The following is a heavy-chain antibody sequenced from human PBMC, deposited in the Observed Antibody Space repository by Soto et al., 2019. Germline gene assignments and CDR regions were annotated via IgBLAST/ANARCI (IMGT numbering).Heavy chain of an antibody. CDR2: IIGSGTNT. CDR1: GFSFSTYP. D-gene: IGHD1-1*01. J-gene: IGHJ4*02. CDR3: AKEKPTTTCFDS. V-gene: IGHV3-23*01. Sequence: EVQLLESGGRLVQPGGSLRLSCVASGFSFSTYPMTWVRQAPGKGLEWVSLIIGSGTNTYYAESVKGRFTISRDNSQNTLYLQMNTLRAEDTAVYYCAKEKPTTTCFDSWGQGTLVTVSS.